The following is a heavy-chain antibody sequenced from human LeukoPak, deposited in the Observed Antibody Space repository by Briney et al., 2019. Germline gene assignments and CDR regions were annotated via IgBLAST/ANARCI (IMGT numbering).Heavy chain of an antibody. CDR3: AKSSAGITWFDP. CDR2: IWYDGTNK. Sequence: PGGSLRLSCAASGFSFSSYVMHWVRQAPGKGLEWVAVIWYDGTNKYYADSVKGRFTISRDNSKNTLDVQMNSLRAEDTAVYYCAKSSAGITWFDPWGQGTLVTVSS. V-gene: IGHV3-30*02. J-gene: IGHJ5*02. CDR1: GFSFSSYV. D-gene: IGHD1-1*01.